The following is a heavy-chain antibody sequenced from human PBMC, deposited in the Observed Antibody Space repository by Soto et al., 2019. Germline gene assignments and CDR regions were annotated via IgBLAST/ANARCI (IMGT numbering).Heavy chain of an antibody. D-gene: IGHD3-3*01. Sequence: GGSLRLSCAASGFTFSNAWVNWVRQAPGKGLEWVGRIKSKTDGGTTDYAAPVKGRFTISRDDSKNTLYLQMNSLKTEDTAVYYCTTVLYYDFWTATYGMDVWGQGTTVTVSS. V-gene: IGHV3-15*07. J-gene: IGHJ6*02. CDR2: IKSKTDGGTT. CDR1: GFTFSNAW. CDR3: TTVLYYDFWTATYGMDV.